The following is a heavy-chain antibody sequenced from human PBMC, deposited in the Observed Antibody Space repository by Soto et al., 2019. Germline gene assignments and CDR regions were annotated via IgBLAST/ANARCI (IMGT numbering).Heavy chain of an antibody. CDR1: GFTFSSYG. CDR3: ARDLKGDTAMAPYYYYGMDV. V-gene: IGHV3-33*01. Sequence: GGSLRLSCAASGFTFSSYGMHWVRQAPGKGLEWVAVIWYDGSNKYYADSVKGRFTISRDNSNNTLYLQMNSLRAEDTAVYYCARDLKGDTAMAPYYYYGMDVWGQGTTVTVS. J-gene: IGHJ6*02. D-gene: IGHD5-18*01. CDR2: IWYDGSNK.